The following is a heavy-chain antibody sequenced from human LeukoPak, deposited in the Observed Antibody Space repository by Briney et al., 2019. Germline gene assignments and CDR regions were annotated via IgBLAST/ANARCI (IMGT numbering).Heavy chain of an antibody. CDR3: ARVRYYGSGSYYTNPYFDY. J-gene: IGHJ4*02. CDR1: GYSLTSYY. V-gene: IGHV1-46*03. CDR2: INPSGGST. Sequence: ASVKVSRKASGYSLTSYYMHWVRQAPGQGLEWMGIINPSGGSTSYAQKFQGRVTMTRDTSTSTVYMELSSLRSEDTAVYYCARVRYYGSGSYYTNPYFDYWGQGTLVTVSS. D-gene: IGHD3-10*01.